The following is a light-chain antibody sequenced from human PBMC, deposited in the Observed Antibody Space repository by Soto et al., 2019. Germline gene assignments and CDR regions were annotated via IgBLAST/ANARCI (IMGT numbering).Light chain of an antibody. J-gene: IGLJ1*01. V-gene: IGLV1-40*01. CDR1: NSNIGAGYD. Sequence: QSVLTQPPSVSGAPGQRVTISCTVSNSNIGAGYDVHWYQQLPGTAPKLLIYGNSNRPSGVPDRFSGSKSGTSASLTITGLQAEDEADYYCQSYGDSLSGYVFGTGTKVTLL. CDR3: QSYGDSLSGYV. CDR2: GNS.